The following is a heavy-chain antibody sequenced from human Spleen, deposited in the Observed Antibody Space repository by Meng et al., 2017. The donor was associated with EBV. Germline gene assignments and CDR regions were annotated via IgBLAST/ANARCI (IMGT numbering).Heavy chain of an antibody. CDR3: ARERVVAATFSRYNWFDP. J-gene: IGHJ5*02. CDR2: ISHSGST. CDR1: GGSFSGYY. D-gene: IGHD2-15*01. Sequence: QGQLRQGGAGLLKPSETLSLTCAVYGGSFSGYYWSWIRQPPGKGLEWIGEISHSGSTNYNPSLKSRVTISVDTSKNQFSLKLNSVTAADTAVYYCARERVVAATFSRYNWFDPWGQGTLVTVSS. V-gene: IGHV4-34*01.